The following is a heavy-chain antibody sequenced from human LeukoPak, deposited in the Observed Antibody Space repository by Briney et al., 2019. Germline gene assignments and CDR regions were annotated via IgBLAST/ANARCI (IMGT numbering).Heavy chain of an antibody. J-gene: IGHJ3*02. CDR3: ASADEYYYDSSGYYYGFRSRAFDI. CDR1: GFTFSSYA. CDR2: ISYDGSNK. V-gene: IGHV3-30-3*01. Sequence: PGRSLRLSCAASGFTFSSYAMHWVRQAPGKGLEWVAVISYDGSNKYYADSVKGRFTISRDNSKNTLYLQMNSLRAEDTAVYYCASADEYYYDSSGYYYGFRSRAFDIWGQGTMVTVSS. D-gene: IGHD3-22*01.